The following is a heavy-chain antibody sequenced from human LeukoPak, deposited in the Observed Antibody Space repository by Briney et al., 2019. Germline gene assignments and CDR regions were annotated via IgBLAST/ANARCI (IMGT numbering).Heavy chain of an antibody. Sequence: GGSLRLSCAASGFTFSTYWMHWVRQAPGKGLVWVSRINTDGSSTAYADSVKGRFTISRDNAKNTLYLQMNSLRAEDTAVYYRARDKAVIPTSNIDYWGQGTLVTVSS. CDR2: INTDGSST. V-gene: IGHV3-74*01. CDR3: ARDKAVIPTSNIDY. J-gene: IGHJ4*02. CDR1: GFTFSTYW. D-gene: IGHD2-21*01.